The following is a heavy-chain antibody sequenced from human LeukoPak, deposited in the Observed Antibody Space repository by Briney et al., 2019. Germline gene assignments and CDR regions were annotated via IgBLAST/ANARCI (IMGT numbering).Heavy chain of an antibody. V-gene: IGHV1-24*01. CDR3: ARGHYYDSSGYYYEWDHYYFDY. Sequence: GASVKVSCKVSGYTLTELSMHWVRQAPGKGLEWMGGFDPEDGETIYAQKFQGRVTMTRDTSTSTVYMELSSLRSEDTAVYYCARGHYYDSSGYYYEWDHYYFDYWGQGTLVTVSS. CDR1: GYTLTELS. D-gene: IGHD3-22*01. CDR2: FDPEDGET. J-gene: IGHJ4*02.